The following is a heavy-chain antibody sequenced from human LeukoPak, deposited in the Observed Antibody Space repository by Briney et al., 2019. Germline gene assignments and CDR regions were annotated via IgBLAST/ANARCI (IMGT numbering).Heavy chain of an antibody. CDR3: ARVRKSYNWNDALFDY. Sequence: GASVKVSCKASGYTFTSYAMHWVRQAPGQRLEWMGWINPNSGGTNYAQKFQGRVTMTRDTSISTAYMELSRLRSDDTAVYYCARVRKSYNWNDALFDYWGQGTLVTVSS. V-gene: IGHV1-2*02. J-gene: IGHJ4*02. D-gene: IGHD1-20*01. CDR2: INPNSGGT. CDR1: GYTFTSYA.